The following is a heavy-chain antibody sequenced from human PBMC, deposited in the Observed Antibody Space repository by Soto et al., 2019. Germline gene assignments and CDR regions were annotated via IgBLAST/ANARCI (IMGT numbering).Heavy chain of an antibody. D-gene: IGHD6-13*01. Sequence: QVQLQESGPGLVKPSETLSLTCTVSGGSITGYYWCWIRQPAGKGLEWIGRIHTSETTNYNPSLKSRVTLPVDTSNDQFSLRLSSLTAADTAVYYCARALTSAAGLYFDYWGQGTLVTVSS. CDR1: GGSITGYY. J-gene: IGHJ4*02. CDR3: ARALTSAAGLYFDY. CDR2: IHTSETT. V-gene: IGHV4-4*07.